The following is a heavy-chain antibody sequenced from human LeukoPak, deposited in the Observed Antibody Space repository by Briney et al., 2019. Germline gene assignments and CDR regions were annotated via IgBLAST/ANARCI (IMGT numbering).Heavy chain of an antibody. CDR3: ARVTYYYDSSGYYYYYYYMDV. CDR2: IYYSGST. Sequence: SETLSLTCTVSGGSISSYYWSWLRRPPGKGLEWIGYIYYSGSTNCNPSLKSRVTISVDTSKNQFSLKLSFVTAADTAVYYCARVTYYYDSSGYYYYYYYMDVWGKGTTVTVSS. V-gene: IGHV4-59*01. CDR1: GGSISSYY. D-gene: IGHD3-22*01. J-gene: IGHJ6*03.